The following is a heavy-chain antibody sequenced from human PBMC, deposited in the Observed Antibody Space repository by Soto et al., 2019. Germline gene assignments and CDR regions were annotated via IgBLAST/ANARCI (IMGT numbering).Heavy chain of an antibody. CDR3: ARRGRTPVTPGFFEDY. CDR1: GFTFSSYS. Sequence: GGSLRLSCAASGFTFSSYSMNWVRQAPGKGLEWVSYISSSSSTIYYADSVKGRFTISRDNAKNSLYLQMNSLRAEDTAVYYCARRGRTPVTPGFFEDYWGQGTLVTVSS. J-gene: IGHJ4*02. CDR2: ISSSSSTI. V-gene: IGHV3-48*04. D-gene: IGHD4-4*01.